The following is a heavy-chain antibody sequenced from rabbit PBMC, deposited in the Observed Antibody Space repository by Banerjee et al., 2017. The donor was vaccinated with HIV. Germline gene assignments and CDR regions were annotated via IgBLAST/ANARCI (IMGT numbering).Heavy chain of an antibody. CDR3: ARDAGTSFSSYGMDL. Sequence: QSLEESGGDLVKPGASLTVTCTASGFDFSRKYWISWVRQAPGKGLEWIACIYTGSSGSTYYASWAKGRFTISKSSSTTVTLQMTSLTAADTATYFCARDAGTSFSSYGMDLWGPGTLVTVS. J-gene: IGHJ6*01. V-gene: IGHV1S40*01. CDR1: GFDFSRKYW. D-gene: IGHD8-1*01. CDR2: IYTGSSGST.